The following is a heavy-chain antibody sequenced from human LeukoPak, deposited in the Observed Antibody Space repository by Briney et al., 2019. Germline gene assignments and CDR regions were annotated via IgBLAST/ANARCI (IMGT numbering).Heavy chain of an antibody. J-gene: IGHJ4*02. CDR3: VKDELPGDMATIWLDS. V-gene: IGHV3-48*02. Sequence: PGGSLRLSCAASGLTFSSYSMNWVRQAPGKGLEWVSYISTSSNTINYADSVKGRFTISRDNAKNSLYLQMNSLRDEDTAVYYCVKDELPGDMATIWLDSWGQGTLVTVSS. CDR2: ISTSSNTI. CDR1: GLTFSSYS. D-gene: IGHD5-24*01.